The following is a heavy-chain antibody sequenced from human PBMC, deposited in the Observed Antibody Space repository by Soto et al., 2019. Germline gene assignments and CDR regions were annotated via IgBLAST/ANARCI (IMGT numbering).Heavy chain of an antibody. D-gene: IGHD3-3*01. J-gene: IGHJ6*02. Sequence: SETLSLTCAVYGGSFSGYYWSWIRQPPGKGLEWIGEINHSGSTNYNPSLKSRVTISVDTSKNQFSLKLSSVTAADTAVYYCARSSSGNYDFWSGYYNYYYYGMDVWGQGTTVTVS. V-gene: IGHV4-34*01. CDR3: ARSSSGNYDFWSGYYNYYYYGMDV. CDR2: INHSGST. CDR1: GGSFSGYY.